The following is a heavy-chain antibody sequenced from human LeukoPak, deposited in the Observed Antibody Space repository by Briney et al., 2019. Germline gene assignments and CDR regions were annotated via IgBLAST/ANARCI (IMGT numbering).Heavy chain of an antibody. J-gene: IGHJ3*02. CDR3: AHSEDYYGSVDAFDI. D-gene: IGHD3-10*01. CDR2: IYWDDDK. CDR1: GYSLSTSGVA. V-gene: IGHV2-5*02. Sequence: SGPTLVKPTQTLTLTCNFSGYSLSTSGVAVGWIRQPPGKALEWLAFIYWDDDKRYSPSLKSRLTITKDTSKNQVVLTMTNMDPVDTATYYCAHSEDYYGSVDAFDIWGQGTMVTVSS.